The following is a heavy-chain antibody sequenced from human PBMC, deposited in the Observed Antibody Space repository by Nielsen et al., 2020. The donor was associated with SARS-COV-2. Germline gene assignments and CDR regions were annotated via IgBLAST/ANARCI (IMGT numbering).Heavy chain of an antibody. J-gene: IGHJ4*02. V-gene: IGHV3-7*01. CDR3: AKRWGDFWSGYPLLGEIDY. Sequence: GGSLRLSCVVSGFNFRGYWMTWVRQAPGKGLEWVGNIKLDGSEKYYVDSVKGRFTISRDNARNTLYLQMNSLRVEDTAVYYCAKRWGDFWSGYPLLGEIDYWGQGTLVTVSS. CDR1: GFNFRGYW. D-gene: IGHD3-3*01. CDR2: IKLDGSEK.